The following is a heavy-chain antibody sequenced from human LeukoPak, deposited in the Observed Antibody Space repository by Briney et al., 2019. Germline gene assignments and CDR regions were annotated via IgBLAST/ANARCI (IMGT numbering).Heavy chain of an antibody. CDR2: IYSGGST. D-gene: IGHD1-26*01. Sequence: GGSLRLSCAASGFTVSSEYMNWVRQAPGKGLEWVAVIYSGGSTYYTDSVKGRFTISRDTSKNTLYLHMNSLRAEDTAVYYCARGGSGSYTFDDWGQGTLVTVSS. CDR3: ARGGSGSYTFDD. J-gene: IGHJ4*02. V-gene: IGHV3-53*01. CDR1: GFTVSSEY.